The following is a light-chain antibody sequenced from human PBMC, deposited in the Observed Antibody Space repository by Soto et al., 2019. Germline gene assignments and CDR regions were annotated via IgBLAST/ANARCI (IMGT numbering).Light chain of an antibody. Sequence: DIVLTQSPGTLSLSPGEGATLSCRASQSLSNVFLAWYQQKPGQAPRLLIYGASKRATGIPDRFSGSGSGTDFTLTISRLEPEDFAVYFCHQYASSPYTLGGGTKVDIK. V-gene: IGKV3-20*01. CDR1: QSLSNVF. CDR2: GAS. CDR3: HQYASSPYT. J-gene: IGKJ4*01.